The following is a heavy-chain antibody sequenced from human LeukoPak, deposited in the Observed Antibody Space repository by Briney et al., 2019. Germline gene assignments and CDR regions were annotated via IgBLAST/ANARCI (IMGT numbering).Heavy chain of an antibody. Sequence: PSETLSLTCDVSGYSIRSGSYWGWIRQPPGKGLEWIGCMFHSGDTYHNPSLKSRATISADTSKNQFSLKLTSVTAADTAVYYCAKVGAYGDYARHDYWGQGTLVTVSS. D-gene: IGHD4-17*01. CDR3: AKVGAYGDYARHDY. CDR1: GYSIRSGSY. J-gene: IGHJ4*02. V-gene: IGHV4-38-2*01. CDR2: MFHSGDT.